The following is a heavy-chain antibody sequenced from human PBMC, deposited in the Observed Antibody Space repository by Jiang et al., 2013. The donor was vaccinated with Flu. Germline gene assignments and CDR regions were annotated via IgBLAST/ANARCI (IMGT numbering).Heavy chain of an antibody. CDR3: AREPRYSGYADY. D-gene: IGHD5-12*01. V-gene: IGHV5-51*01. Sequence: LKISCKGSGYSFTSYWIGWVRQMPGKGLEWMGIIYPGDSDTRYSPSFQGQVTISADKSISIAYLQWSSLRAEDTAVYYCAREPRYSGYADYWGQGTLVTVSS. CDR2: IYPGDSDT. CDR1: GYSFTSYW. J-gene: IGHJ4*02.